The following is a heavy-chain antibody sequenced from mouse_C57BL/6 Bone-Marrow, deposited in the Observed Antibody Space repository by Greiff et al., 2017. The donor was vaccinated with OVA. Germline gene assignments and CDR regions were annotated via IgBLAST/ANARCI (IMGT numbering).Heavy chain of an antibody. V-gene: IGHV3-6*01. D-gene: IGHD2-3*01. J-gene: IGHJ3*01. CDR1: GYSITSGYY. CDR3: ASGDGYYFAY. CDR2: ISYDGSN. Sequence: EVKLQESGPGLVKPSQSLSLTCSVTGYSITSGYYWNWIRQFPGNKLEWMGYISYDGSNNYNPSLKNRISITRDTSKNQFFLKLNSVTTEDTATYYCASGDGYYFAYWGQGTLVTVSA.